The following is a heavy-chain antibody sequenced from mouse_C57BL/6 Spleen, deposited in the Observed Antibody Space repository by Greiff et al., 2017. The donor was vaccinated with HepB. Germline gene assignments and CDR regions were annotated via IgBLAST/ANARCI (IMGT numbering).Heavy chain of an antibody. CDR2: ISYDGSN. CDR3: ARERVLYYFDY. CDR1: GYSITSGYY. J-gene: IGHJ2*01. Sequence: VQLQQSGPGLVKPSQSLSLTCSVTGYSITSGYYWNWIRQFPGNKLEWMGYISYDGSNNYNPSLKNRISITRDTSKNQFFLKLNSVTTEDTATYYCARERVLYYFDYWGQGTTLTVSS. V-gene: IGHV3-6*01.